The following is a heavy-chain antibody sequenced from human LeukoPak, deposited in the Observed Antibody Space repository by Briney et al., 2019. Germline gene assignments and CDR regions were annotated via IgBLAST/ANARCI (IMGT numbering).Heavy chain of an antibody. D-gene: IGHD2/OR15-2a*01. V-gene: IGHV3-66*01. CDR3: AKKDNGNYFNFDY. CDR1: GFTINNNY. CDR2: IYSGGNT. Sequence: GGSLRLSCAASGFTINNNYMNWVRHALGKGLEWVSVIYSGGNTYYADSVKGRFTISRDNSKNTLYLQMNSLRAEDTAVYYCAKKDNGNYFNFDYWGQGTLVTVSS. J-gene: IGHJ4*02.